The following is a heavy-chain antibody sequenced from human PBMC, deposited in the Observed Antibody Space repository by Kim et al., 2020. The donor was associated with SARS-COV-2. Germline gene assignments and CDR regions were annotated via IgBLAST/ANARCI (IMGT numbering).Heavy chain of an antibody. CDR1: GYTFTGYY. Sequence: ASVKVSCKASGYTFTGYYMHWVRQAPGQGLEWMGRINPNSGGTNYAQKFQGRVTMTRDTSISTAYMELSRLRSDDTAVYYCARDLLVTIFGVVNYYYYYYGMDVWGQGTTVTVSS. CDR3: ARDLLVTIFGVVNYYYYYYGMDV. V-gene: IGHV1-2*06. J-gene: IGHJ6*02. D-gene: IGHD3-3*01. CDR2: INPNSGGT.